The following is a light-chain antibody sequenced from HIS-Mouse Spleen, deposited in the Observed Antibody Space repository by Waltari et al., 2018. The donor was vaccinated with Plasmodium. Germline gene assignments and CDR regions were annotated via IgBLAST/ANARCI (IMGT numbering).Light chain of an antibody. CDR1: SRDVGSYNL. J-gene: IGLJ2*01. CDR3: CSYAGSRV. CDR2: EGS. V-gene: IGLV2-23*01. Sequence: QSALTQPASVSGSPGQSITISCTGTSRDVGSYNLVSWYHQPPGKAPKLMIYEGSKRPSGVSNRFSGSKSGNTASLTISGLQAEDEADYYCCSYAGSRVFGGGTKLTVL.